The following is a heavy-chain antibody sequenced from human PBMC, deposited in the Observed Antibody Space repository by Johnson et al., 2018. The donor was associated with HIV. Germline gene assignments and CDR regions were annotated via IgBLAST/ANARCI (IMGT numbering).Heavy chain of an antibody. CDR2: ISWNSGSI. D-gene: IGHD6-13*01. V-gene: IGHV3-9*01. Sequence: VQLVESGGGVVQPGRSLRLSCAASGFTLSNYAMHWVRQAPGKGLEWVSGISWNSGSIGYADSVKGRFTISRDNAKNSLYLQMNRLRAEDTALYYCAKDRKGSSSWLRSGVAFDIWGQGTMVTVSS. CDR3: AKDRKGSSSWLRSGVAFDI. J-gene: IGHJ3*02. CDR1: GFTLSNYA.